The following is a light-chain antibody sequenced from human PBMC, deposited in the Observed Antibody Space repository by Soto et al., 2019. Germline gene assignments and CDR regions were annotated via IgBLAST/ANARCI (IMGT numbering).Light chain of an antibody. CDR3: QQYNNWPPIT. CDR2: GAS. J-gene: IGKJ5*01. Sequence: EIVLTQSPGTLSLSPGERVTLSCRASQSVNSNLAWYQQEPGRAPRLLIYGASTRATGVPARFSGSGSGTEFTLTISSLQSEDFAIYYCQQYNNWPPITFGQGTRLEI. CDR1: QSVNSN. V-gene: IGKV3-15*01.